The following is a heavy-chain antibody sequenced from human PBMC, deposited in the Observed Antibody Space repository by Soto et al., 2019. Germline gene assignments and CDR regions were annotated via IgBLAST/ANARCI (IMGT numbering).Heavy chain of an antibody. D-gene: IGHD5-12*01. Sequence: TLSLTCAVSGGSISSGGYSWSWIRQPPGKGLEWIGYIYHSGSTYYNPSLKSRVTISVDRSKNQFSLKLSSVTAADTAVYYCARGISDGYNFFYFDYWGQGTLVTVSS. CDR3: ARGISDGYNFFYFDY. CDR1: GGSISSGGYS. V-gene: IGHV4-30-2*01. J-gene: IGHJ4*02. CDR2: IYHSGST.